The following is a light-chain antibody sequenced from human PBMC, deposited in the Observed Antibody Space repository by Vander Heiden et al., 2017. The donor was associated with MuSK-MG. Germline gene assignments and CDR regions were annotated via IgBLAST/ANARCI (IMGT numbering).Light chain of an antibody. CDR1: QSLLYSSNNKNY. J-gene: IGKJ3*01. CDR2: WGS. Sequence: DIVMTQSPDSLAVSLGERATINCRSSQSLLYSSNNKNYLAWYQQKPGQPPKLLIYWGSTRGSGVPARFSGRGSGTDFTLTISSLQAEDVAVYYCQQYYNTPESAFGHGTKVDIK. V-gene: IGKV4-1*01. CDR3: QQYYNTPESA.